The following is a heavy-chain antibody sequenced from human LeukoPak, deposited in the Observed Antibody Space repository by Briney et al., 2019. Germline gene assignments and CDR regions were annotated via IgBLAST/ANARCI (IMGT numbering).Heavy chain of an antibody. CDR2: ISGSGGST. D-gene: IGHD1-26*01. CDR1: GFTFSSYG. CDR3: AKIWEGDWFDP. J-gene: IGHJ5*02. Sequence: GGSLRLSCAASGFTFSSYGMSWVRQAPGKGLEWVSAISGSGGSTYYADSVKGRFTVSRDNSKNTLYLQMNSLRAEDTAVYYCAKIWEGDWFDPWGQGTLVTVSS. V-gene: IGHV3-23*01.